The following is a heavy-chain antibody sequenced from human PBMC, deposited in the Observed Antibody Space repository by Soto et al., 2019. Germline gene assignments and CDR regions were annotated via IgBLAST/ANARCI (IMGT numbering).Heavy chain of an antibody. CDR3: AFQCDYYGSGSRNGWFAP. V-gene: IGHV4-31*03. Sequence: SETLSLTCTVSGGSISSGGYYWSWIRQHPGKGLEWIGYIYYSGSTYYNPSLKSRVTISVDTSKNQFSLKLSSVTAADTAVYYGAFQCDYYGSGSRNGWFAPWGQGTLVTVSS. J-gene: IGHJ5*02. CDR2: IYYSGST. CDR1: GGSISSGGYY. D-gene: IGHD3-10*01.